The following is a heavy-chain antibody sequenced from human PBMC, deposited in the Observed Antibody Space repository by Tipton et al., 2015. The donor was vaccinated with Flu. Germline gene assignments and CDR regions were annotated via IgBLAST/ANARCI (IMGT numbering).Heavy chain of an antibody. V-gene: IGHV3-23*01. CDR2: ISGSGGST. D-gene: IGHD6-13*01. CDR1: GFTFSSYA. CDR3: AKSPRIAAAGTAGSSQP. Sequence: SLRLSCAASGFTFSSYAMSWVRQAPGKGLEWVSAISGSGGSTYYADSVKGRFTISRDISKNTLYLQMNSLRAEDTAVYYCAKSPRIAAAGTAGSSQPWGQGTLVPVSS. J-gene: IGHJ1*01.